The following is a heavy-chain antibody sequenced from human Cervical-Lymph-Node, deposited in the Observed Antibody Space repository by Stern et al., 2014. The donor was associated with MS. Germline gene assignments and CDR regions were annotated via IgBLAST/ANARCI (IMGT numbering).Heavy chain of an antibody. D-gene: IGHD2-15*01. Sequence: VQLVESGGGVVQPGRSLRLSCAASGFTFSYHAMHWVRQAPGKGLEWVAVISFDGSNKNYADSVKGRFTISRDNSKNTLYLQMSSLRAEDTAVYYCAKEVVVAATGYGLDVWGQGTTVTVSS. CDR1: GFTFSYHA. V-gene: IGHV3-30*15. J-gene: IGHJ6*02. CDR2: ISFDGSNK. CDR3: AKEVVVAATGYGLDV.